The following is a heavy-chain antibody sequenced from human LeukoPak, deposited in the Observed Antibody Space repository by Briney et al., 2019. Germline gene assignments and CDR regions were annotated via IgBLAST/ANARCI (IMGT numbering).Heavy chain of an antibody. D-gene: IGHD3-10*01. CDR2: IIPIFGTA. Sequence: SVKVSCKASGGTFSSYAISWVRQAPGQGLEWMGGIIPIFGTANYAQKFQGRVTITADESMSTAYMELSSLRSEDTAVYYCARDPYGSGSSDYWGQGTLVTVSS. CDR3: ARDPYGSGSSDY. V-gene: IGHV1-69*13. CDR1: GGTFSSYA. J-gene: IGHJ4*02.